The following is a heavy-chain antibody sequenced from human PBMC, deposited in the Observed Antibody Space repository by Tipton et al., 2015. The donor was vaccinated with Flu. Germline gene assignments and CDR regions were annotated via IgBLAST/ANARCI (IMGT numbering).Heavy chain of an antibody. V-gene: IGHV3-30*19. CDR1: GFDFSVYG. CDR3: ARGQGANP. J-gene: IGHJ5*02. Sequence: QLVQSGGGGVQPERSLRLSCKVSGFDFSVYGMHWVRQAPGKGLEWVAVIYGGGTTDYADSVKGRFTISRDKSKNALYLQMSSLRAEDTAVYYCARGQGANPWGQGTLVTVSS. CDR2: IYGGGTT.